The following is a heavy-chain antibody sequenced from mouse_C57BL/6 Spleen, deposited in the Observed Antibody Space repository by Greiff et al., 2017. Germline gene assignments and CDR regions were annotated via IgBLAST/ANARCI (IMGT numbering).Heavy chain of an antibody. J-gene: IGHJ2*01. V-gene: IGHV5-4*01. CDR3: ARDGDYGSHFDY. D-gene: IGHD1-1*01. CDR1: GFTFSSYA. Sequence: EVKVVESGGGLVKPGGSLKLSCAASGFTFSSYAMSWVRQTPEKRLEWVATISDGGSYTYYPDNVKGRFTISRDTAKNNLYLQMSHLKSEDTAMYYCARDGDYGSHFDYWGQGTTLTVSS. CDR2: ISDGGSYT.